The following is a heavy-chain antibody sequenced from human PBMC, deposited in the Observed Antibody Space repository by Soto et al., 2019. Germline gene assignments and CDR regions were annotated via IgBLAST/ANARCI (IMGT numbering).Heavy chain of an antibody. D-gene: IGHD4-4*01. J-gene: IGHJ4*02. CDR1: EYTFTSYT. V-gene: IGHV1-3*01. CDR3: ARELQGLYYFDY. Sequence: QVQVLQSGAEVKKPGASVKGSCKASEYTFTSYTMHWVRQAPGQRLEWMGWINGGDGNTKYSQKFQGRGTITRDTSASTAYMELSSLRSDDTAVYYCARELQGLYYFDYWGQGTLVTVSS. CDR2: INGGDGNT.